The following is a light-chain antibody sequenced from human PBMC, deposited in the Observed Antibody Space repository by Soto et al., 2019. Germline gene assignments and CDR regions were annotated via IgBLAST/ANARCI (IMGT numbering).Light chain of an antibody. J-gene: IGLJ7*01. CDR1: SSDVGGYNY. V-gene: IGLV2-14*01. CDR3: SSYTNSSPFV. Sequence: QSALTQPASVSGSPGQSITISFTGTSSDVGGYNYVSWYQQHPGKAPKLMIYDVSNWPSGVSNRFSGSKSGNTASLTISGLQAEDEADYYCSSYTNSSPFVFGTGTQLTVL. CDR2: DVS.